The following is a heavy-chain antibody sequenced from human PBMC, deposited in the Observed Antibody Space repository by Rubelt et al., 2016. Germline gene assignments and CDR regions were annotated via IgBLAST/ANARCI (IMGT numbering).Heavy chain of an antibody. CDR3: ARASGAFDI. Sequence: VSSISSSSSYIYYADSVKGRFTISRDNAKNTLYLQMNSLRAEDTAVYYCARASGAFDIWGQGTMVTVSS. CDR2: ISSSSSYI. V-gene: IGHV3-21*01. J-gene: IGHJ3*02.